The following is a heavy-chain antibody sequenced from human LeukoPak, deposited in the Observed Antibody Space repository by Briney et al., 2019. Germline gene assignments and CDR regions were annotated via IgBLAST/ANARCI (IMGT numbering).Heavy chain of an antibody. V-gene: IGHV3-43*02. CDR1: GFTFDDYA. D-gene: IGHD4-17*01. Sequence: GGSLRLSCAASGFTFDDYAMHWVRQAPGKGLEWVSLISGDGGSTYYADSVKGRFTISRDNSENSLYLQMNSLRTEDTALYYCAKEKPDYGDHKLYYYYYMDGWGKGTTVTVSS. CDR3: AKEKPDYGDHKLYYYYYMDG. CDR2: ISGDGGST. J-gene: IGHJ6*03.